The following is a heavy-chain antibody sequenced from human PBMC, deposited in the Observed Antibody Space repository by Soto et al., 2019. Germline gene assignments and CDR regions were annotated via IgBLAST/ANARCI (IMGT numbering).Heavy chain of an antibody. J-gene: IGHJ6*02. V-gene: IGHV6-1*01. CDR1: GDSVSSNSAA. CDR2: TYYRSKWYN. Sequence: PSQTLSLTCAIAGDSVSSNSAAWNWIRQSPSRGLEWLGRTYYRSKWYNDYAVSVKSRITINPDTSKNQFSLQLNSVTPEDTAVYYCARDGAIAVAGTNYGMGVWGQGTTVTVSS. D-gene: IGHD6-19*01. CDR3: ARDGAIAVAGTNYGMGV.